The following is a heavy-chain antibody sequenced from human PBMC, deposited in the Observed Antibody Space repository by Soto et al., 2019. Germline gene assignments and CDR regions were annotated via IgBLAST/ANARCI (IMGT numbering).Heavy chain of an antibody. CDR3: ARAHVTPDCSGGSCYALDY. V-gene: IGHV1-8*01. CDR1: GYSFTSD. D-gene: IGHD2-15*01. J-gene: IGHJ4*02. Sequence: QVQLVQSGAEVKKPGASVKVSCKTSGYSFTSDVNWVRRATGQGLEWMGWMNPNSGNTGYAQKFQGRVTMTRDTSISTAYMELSSLSSEDTAVYYCARAHVTPDCSGGSCYALDYWGQGTLVTVSS. CDR2: MNPNSGNT.